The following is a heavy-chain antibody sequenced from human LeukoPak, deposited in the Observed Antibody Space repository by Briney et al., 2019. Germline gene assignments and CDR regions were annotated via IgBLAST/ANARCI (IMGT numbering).Heavy chain of an antibody. V-gene: IGHV3-21*01. Sequence: GGSLRLSCAASGFTFSIYSMDWVRQAPGKGLEWVSSISSSGSYIYYADSLKGRFTISRDNAKNSLYLQMNSLRAEDTAVYYCARGHTAVTRHFDFWGQGTLVTVSS. CDR1: GFTFSIYS. D-gene: IGHD4-17*01. CDR2: ISSSGSYI. CDR3: ARGHTAVTRHFDF. J-gene: IGHJ4*02.